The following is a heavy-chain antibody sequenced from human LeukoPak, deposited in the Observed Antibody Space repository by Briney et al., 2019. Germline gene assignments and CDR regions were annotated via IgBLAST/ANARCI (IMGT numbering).Heavy chain of an antibody. CDR3: ARGSSGYYGG. V-gene: IGHV4-34*01. CDR1: GGSFSGYY. J-gene: IGHJ4*02. Sequence: PSETLSLTCAVYGGSFSGYYWSWIRQPPGKGLEWIGEINHSGSTNYNPSLKSRVTISVDTSKNQFSLKLSSVTAADTAVYYCARGSSGYYGGWGQGTLVTVSS. D-gene: IGHD3-22*01. CDR2: INHSGST.